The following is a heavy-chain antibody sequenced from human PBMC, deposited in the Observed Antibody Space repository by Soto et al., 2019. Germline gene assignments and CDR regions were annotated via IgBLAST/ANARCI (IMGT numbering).Heavy chain of an antibody. J-gene: IGHJ5*02. CDR3: ARESGAGATSWFDP. CDR1: GGSMSSGGYS. V-gene: IGHV4-30-2*01. Sequence: PSETLSLTCAVSGGSMSSGGYSWGWIRQAPGKGLEWIGYIYHSGSTSYNPSLKGRVAISVDRSKNQFSLKVNSVTAADTAVYFCARESGAGATSWFDPWGQGILVTVSS. CDR2: IYHSGST. D-gene: IGHD1-26*01.